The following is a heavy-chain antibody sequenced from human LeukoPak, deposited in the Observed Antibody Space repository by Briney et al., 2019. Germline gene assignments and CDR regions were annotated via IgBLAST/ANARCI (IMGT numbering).Heavy chain of an antibody. CDR1: GINFKSYS. Sequence: GGSLRLSCAASGINFKSYSMNWVRQAPGKGLEWLSYISSTGRTIYYADSVKGRFAISRDNAKNLLYLQVNSLRAEDTAVYYCAGVYCTSTSCSHWFDPWGQGTLVTVSS. CDR2: ISSTGRTI. CDR3: AGVYCTSTSCSHWFDP. V-gene: IGHV3-48*04. D-gene: IGHD2-2*01. J-gene: IGHJ5*02.